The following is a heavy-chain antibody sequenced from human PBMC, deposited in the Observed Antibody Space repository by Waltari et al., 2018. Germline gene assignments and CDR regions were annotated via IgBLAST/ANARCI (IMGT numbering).Heavy chain of an antibody. J-gene: IGHJ4*02. Sequence: QVQLQQWGAGLLKPSETLSLTCAVSGGSFSGYYWSWIRQPPGKGLEWIGEINHSGSTNYNPSLKSRVTISVDTSKNQFSLKLSSVTAADTAVYYCARGRGVVPAALYYFDYWGQGTLVTVSS. CDR2: INHSGST. V-gene: IGHV4-34*01. D-gene: IGHD2-2*01. CDR3: ARGRGVVPAALYYFDY. CDR1: GGSFSGYY.